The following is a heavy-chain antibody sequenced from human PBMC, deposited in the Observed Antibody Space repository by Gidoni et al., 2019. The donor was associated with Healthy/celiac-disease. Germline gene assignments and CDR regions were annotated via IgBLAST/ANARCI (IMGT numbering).Heavy chain of an antibody. J-gene: IGHJ6*02. CDR2: INRDGSST. V-gene: IGHV3-74*01. Sequence: EVQLVESGGGFVQPGGSLSLSCAASGFTFSSYWMHWVRQAPGKGRVWVSRINRDGSSTSYADSVKGRFTISRDNAKNTLYLQMNRLRAEDTAVYYCARRCYYYYGMDVWGQGTTVTGSS. CDR3: ARRCYYYYGMDV. CDR1: GFTFSSYW.